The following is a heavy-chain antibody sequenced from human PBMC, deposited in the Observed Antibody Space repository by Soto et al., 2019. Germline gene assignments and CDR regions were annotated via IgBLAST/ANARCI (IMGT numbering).Heavy chain of an antibody. J-gene: IGHJ4*02. CDR2: IYSGGST. D-gene: IGHD6-19*01. Sequence: GGSLRLSCAASGFTVSSNYMSWVRQAPGKGLEWVSVIYSGGSTYYADSVKGRFTISRDNSKNTLYLQMNSLRAEDTAVYYCARRQWLGNFDYWGQGTLVTVSS. CDR1: GFTVSSNY. CDR3: ARRQWLGNFDY. V-gene: IGHV3-53*01.